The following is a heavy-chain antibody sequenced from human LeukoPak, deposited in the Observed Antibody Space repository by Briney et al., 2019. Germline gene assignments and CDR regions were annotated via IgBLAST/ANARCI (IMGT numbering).Heavy chain of an antibody. J-gene: IGHJ6*03. V-gene: IGHV4-4*07. D-gene: IGHD2-2*01. CDR2: IYSSGST. CDR1: GGSISNYY. Sequence: SETLSLTCTVSGGSISNYYWSWIRQSAGKGLEWIGRIYSSGSTNYNPSLKSRVTMSVDTSKNQFSLNLSSVTAADTAVYYCAREWWGYCSSTSCYGAYYYYYMDVWGKGTTVTVSS. CDR3: AREWWGYCSSTSCYGAYYYYYMDV.